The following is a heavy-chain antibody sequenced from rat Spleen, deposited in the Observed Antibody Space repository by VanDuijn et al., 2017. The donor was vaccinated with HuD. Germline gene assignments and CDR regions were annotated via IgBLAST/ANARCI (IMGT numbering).Heavy chain of an antibody. D-gene: IGHD1-2*01. CDR3: TRSSYIGNWFAY. J-gene: IGHJ3*01. Sequence: EVQVVATGGSLVQPGNSLELTCATSGFNFSGAWMHWVRQSPEKQLEWVAQIKAKSNNYAPYYAESVKGRFTISRDDSKSSVYLQMNSLKEEDTAIYYCTRSSYIGNWFAYWGQGTLVTVSS. CDR1: GFNFSGAW. CDR2: IKAKSNNYAP. V-gene: IGHV6-8*01.